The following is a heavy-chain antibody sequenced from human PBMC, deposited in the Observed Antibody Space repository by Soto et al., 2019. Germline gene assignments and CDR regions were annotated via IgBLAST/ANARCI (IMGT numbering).Heavy chain of an antibody. V-gene: IGHV3-23*01. J-gene: IGHJ4*02. CDR1: GFTFSSYA. Sequence: EVQLLESGGGLVQPGGSLRLSCAASGFTFSSYAMSWVRQSPGKGLEWVSGISGSGRSTYYADSVKGRFTISRDNSKNTLYLQMNSLRAEDTAVYYCAKEEGYSSAWTEIDYWGQGTLVTVSS. CDR3: AKEEGYSSAWTEIDY. D-gene: IGHD6-19*01. CDR2: ISGSGRST.